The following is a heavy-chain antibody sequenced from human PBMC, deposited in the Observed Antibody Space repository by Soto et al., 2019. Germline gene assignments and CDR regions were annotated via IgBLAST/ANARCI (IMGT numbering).Heavy chain of an antibody. CDR1: CGSISSSNW. CDR3: ARSPDSSGYYPRRYYYGMDV. V-gene: IGHV4-4*02. Sequence: SETLSLTCAVSCGSISSSNWWSWVRQPPGKGLEWIGEIYHSGSTNYNPSLKSRVTISVDKSKNQFSLKLSSVTAADTAVYYCARSPDSSGYYPRRYYYGMDVWGQGTTVT. D-gene: IGHD3-22*01. CDR2: IYHSGST. J-gene: IGHJ6*02.